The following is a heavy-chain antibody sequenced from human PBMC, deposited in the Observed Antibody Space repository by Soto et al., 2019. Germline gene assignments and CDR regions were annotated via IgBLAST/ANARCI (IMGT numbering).Heavy chain of an antibody. CDR2: IYYSGNS. CDR3: ARTVGSGSPDFDY. D-gene: IGHD3-10*01. J-gene: IGHJ4*02. Sequence: LTCSVSGASITSDGYYWSWIRQFPGKGLEWIGHIYYSGNSYYNLSLGSRLLISVDTSKNQFSLKLSSVTAADTAVYYCARTVGSGSPDFDYWGQGILVTVSS. V-gene: IGHV4-31*03. CDR1: GASITSDGYY.